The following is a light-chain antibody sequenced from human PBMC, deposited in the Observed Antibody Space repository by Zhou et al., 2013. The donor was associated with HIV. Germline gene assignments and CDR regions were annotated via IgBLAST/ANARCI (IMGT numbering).Light chain of an antibody. CDR2: RAS. J-gene: IGKJ1*01. Sequence: EVVMTQSPATLSVSPGERVTLSCRASQSVSSNLAWYQQKPGQAPRLLIYRASTRATGIPDRFSGSGSGTDFTLTISRLEPEDFAVYYCQQYGSSPPVTFGQGTKVEIK. CDR1: QSVSSN. V-gene: IGKV3-20*01. CDR3: QQYGSSPPVT.